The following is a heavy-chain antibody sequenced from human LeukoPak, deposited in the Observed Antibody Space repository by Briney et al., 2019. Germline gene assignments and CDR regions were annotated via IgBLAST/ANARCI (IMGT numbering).Heavy chain of an antibody. Sequence: ASVKVSCKASGYTFTSYSIHWVRQAPGQGLEWMGWINPNTGNPTYAQGFTGRFVFSLDTSVSTAYLQISSLKAEDTAVYYCARAYQPLGGLSFPDQWGQGTLVTVSS. CDR2: INPNTGNP. V-gene: IGHV7-4-1*02. CDR3: ARAYQPLGGLSFPDQ. J-gene: IGHJ5*02. D-gene: IGHD3-16*02. CDR1: GYTFTSYS.